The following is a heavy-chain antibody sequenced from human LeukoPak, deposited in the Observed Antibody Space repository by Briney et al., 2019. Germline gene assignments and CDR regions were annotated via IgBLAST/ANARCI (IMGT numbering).Heavy chain of an antibody. CDR3: ARPRYSGSWYYFDY. CDR2: IWYDGSNK. J-gene: IGHJ4*02. CDR1: GFTFSSYG. D-gene: IGHD6-13*01. Sequence: PGRSLRLSCAASGFTFSSYGMHWVRQAPGKGLEWVAVIWYDGSNKYYADSVKGRFTISRDNSKNTLYLQMNSLRAEDTAVYYCARPRYSGSWYYFDYWGQGTLVTVSS. V-gene: IGHV3-33*01.